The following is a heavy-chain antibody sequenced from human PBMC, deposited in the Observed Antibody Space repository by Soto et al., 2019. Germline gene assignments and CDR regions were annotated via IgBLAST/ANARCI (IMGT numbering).Heavy chain of an antibody. Sequence: SVKVSCKASGYTFSNFGISWVRQAPGQGLEWMGRIIPILGIANYAQKFQGRVTITADKSTSTAYMELSSLRSEDTAVYYCAREEYYYGSGAFFDYWGQGTLVTVSS. V-gene: IGHV1-69*04. CDR2: IIPILGIA. J-gene: IGHJ4*02. D-gene: IGHD3-10*01. CDR3: AREEYYYGSGAFFDY. CDR1: GYTFSNFG.